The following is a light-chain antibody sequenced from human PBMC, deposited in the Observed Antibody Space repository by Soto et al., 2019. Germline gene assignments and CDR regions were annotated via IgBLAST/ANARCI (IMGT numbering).Light chain of an antibody. CDR3: QHYNSWPRIA. CDR1: QSASTN. V-gene: IGKV3-15*01. J-gene: IGKJ5*01. Sequence: EIVMTQSPVTLSVSPGERATLFCRASQSASTNLAWYQHKPGQAPRLLIYGASTRATAIPARFSGSGSGTEFTLTINSLESEDFAVYYCQHYNSWPRIAFGQVTRLEIK. CDR2: GAS.